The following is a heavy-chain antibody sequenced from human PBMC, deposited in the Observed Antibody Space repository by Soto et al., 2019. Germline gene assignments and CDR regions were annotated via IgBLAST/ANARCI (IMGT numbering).Heavy chain of an antibody. Sequence: PGESLKISCKGSGYSFTSYWIGWVRQMPGKGLEWMGIIYPGDSDTRYSPSFQGQVTISADKSISTAYLQWSSLKASDTAMYYCARAFWSGYFYYGMDVWGQGTTVTVSS. CDR3: ARAFWSGYFYYGMDV. CDR2: IYPGDSDT. V-gene: IGHV5-51*01. D-gene: IGHD3-3*01. J-gene: IGHJ6*02. CDR1: GYSFTSYW.